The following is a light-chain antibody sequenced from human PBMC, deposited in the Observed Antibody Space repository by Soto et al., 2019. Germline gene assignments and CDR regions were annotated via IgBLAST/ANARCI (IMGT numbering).Light chain of an antibody. Sequence: QSALTQPASVSGSPGQSITISCTGTSSDVGGYNYVSWYQQHPGKDPKLMIYEVSNRPSGVSNRFSGSRSGNTASLTISGLQAEDAAGYSCSSYTSSSTWVFGGGTKLTVL. CDR3: SSYTSSSTWV. CDR2: EVS. J-gene: IGLJ3*02. CDR1: SSDVGGYNY. V-gene: IGLV2-14*01.